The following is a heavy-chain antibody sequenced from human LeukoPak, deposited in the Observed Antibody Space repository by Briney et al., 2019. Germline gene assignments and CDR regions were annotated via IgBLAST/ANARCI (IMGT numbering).Heavy chain of an antibody. Sequence: PGGSLRLSCAASGFTFSDNYMSWVRQAPGKGLEWVGFIRSKAYGGTTEYAASVKGRFTISRDDSKSIAYLQMNSLKTEDTAVYYCTGACSSTSCYDDYYYYYYMDVWGKGTTVTISS. CDR3: TGACSSTSCYDDYYYYYYMDV. V-gene: IGHV3-49*04. CDR1: GFTFSDNY. D-gene: IGHD2-2*01. CDR2: IRSKAYGGTT. J-gene: IGHJ6*03.